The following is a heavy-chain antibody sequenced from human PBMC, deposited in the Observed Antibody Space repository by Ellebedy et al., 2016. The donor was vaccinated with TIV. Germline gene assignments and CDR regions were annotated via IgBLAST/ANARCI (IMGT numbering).Heavy chain of an antibody. J-gene: IGHJ6*03. CDR1: DDSMNTDHY. CDR2: IYHSGNT. Sequence: SETLSLTXFVYDDSMNTDHYWGWIRQPPGKGLEWIGAIYHSGNTYYNPSLKSRVPIGVDTSKNQFSLQLTSVTAADTAVYLCARERQYTITRHYYYCMDVWGKGTAVTVSS. CDR3: ARERQYTITRHYYYCMDV. D-gene: IGHD2-2*02. V-gene: IGHV4-38-2*02.